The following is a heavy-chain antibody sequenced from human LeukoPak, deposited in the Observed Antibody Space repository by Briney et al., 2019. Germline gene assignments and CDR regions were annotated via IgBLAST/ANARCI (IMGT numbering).Heavy chain of an antibody. D-gene: IGHD3-22*01. CDR1: GFTFSSYA. Sequence: PGRSLRLSCAASGFTFSSYAMHWVRQAPGKGLEWVAVISYDGSNKYYADSVKGRFTISRDNSKNTLYLQMNSLRAEDTAVYYCARDRTRSVSSGYYGIDYWGQGTLVTVSS. CDR3: ARDRTRSVSSGYYGIDY. V-gene: IGHV3-30-3*01. J-gene: IGHJ4*02. CDR2: ISYDGSNK.